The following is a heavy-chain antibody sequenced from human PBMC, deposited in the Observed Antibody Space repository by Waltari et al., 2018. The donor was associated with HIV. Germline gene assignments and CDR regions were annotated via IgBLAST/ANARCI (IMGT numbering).Heavy chain of an antibody. CDR1: GLPFSGFW. J-gene: IGHJ4*02. CDR3: AREKGTSY. V-gene: IGHV3-7*01. Sequence: VQLVESGGGLVQPGGSLRLSCAASGLPFSGFWMTWVRQAPGKGLEWVANIKQDGSETYYVDSVKGRFTISRDNAKNSLYLQMNSLRAEDTAVYYCAREKGTSYWGQGTLVSVSS. D-gene: IGHD1-1*01. CDR2: IKQDGSET.